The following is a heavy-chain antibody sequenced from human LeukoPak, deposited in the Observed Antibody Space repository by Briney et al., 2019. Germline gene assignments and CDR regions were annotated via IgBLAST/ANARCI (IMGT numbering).Heavy chain of an antibody. CDR3: ARYDFNKFFDY. D-gene: IGHD3-3*01. J-gene: IGHJ4*02. V-gene: IGHV4-59*01. CDR2: IYYGGST. Sequence: PSETLSLTCTVSGGSISSYYWSWIRQPPGKGLEWIGYIYYGGSTNYNPSLKSRVTMSVDTSKNQFSLKLSSVTAADTAVYYCARYDFNKFFDYWGQGTLVTVSS. CDR1: GGSISSYY.